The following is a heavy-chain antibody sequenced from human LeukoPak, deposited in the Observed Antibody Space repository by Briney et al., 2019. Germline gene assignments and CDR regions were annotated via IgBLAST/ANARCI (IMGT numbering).Heavy chain of an antibody. D-gene: IGHD3-22*01. Sequence: SVKVSCKASGGTFSSYAISWVRQAPGQGLEWMGGIIPIFGTANYAQKFQGRVTITTDESTSTAYMELSSLRSEDTAVYYCASSSYYDSSLGYWGQGTLVTVSS. V-gene: IGHV1-69*05. CDR3: ASSSYYDSSLGY. CDR1: GGTFSSYA. CDR2: IIPIFGTA. J-gene: IGHJ4*02.